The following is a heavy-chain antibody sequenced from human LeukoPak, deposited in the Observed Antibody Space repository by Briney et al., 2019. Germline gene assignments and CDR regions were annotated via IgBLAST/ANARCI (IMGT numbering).Heavy chain of an antibody. CDR3: ARDLNWETY. CDR1: GFTFSSYS. V-gene: IGHV3-48*01. J-gene: IGHJ4*02. Sequence: GGSLRLSCAASGFTFSSYSMNWVRQAPGKGLEWVSYISSSSSIIYYADSVKGRFTISRDNAKNSLYLQMNSLRAEDTAVYYCARDLNWETYWGQGTLVSVSS. D-gene: IGHD7-27*01. CDR2: ISSSSSII.